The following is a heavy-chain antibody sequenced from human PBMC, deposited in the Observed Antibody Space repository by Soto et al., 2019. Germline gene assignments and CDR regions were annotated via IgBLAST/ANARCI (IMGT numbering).Heavy chain of an antibody. D-gene: IGHD3-22*01. V-gene: IGHV3-30*18. Sequence: QVQLVESGGGVVQPGRSLRLSCAASGFTFSSYGMHWVRQAPGKGLEWVAVISYDGSNKYYADSVKGRFTISRDNSKNALYLQMNSLRAEDTAVYYCAELHYYDSRDDAFDIWGQGTMVTVSS. J-gene: IGHJ3*02. CDR2: ISYDGSNK. CDR3: AELHYYDSRDDAFDI. CDR1: GFTFSSYG.